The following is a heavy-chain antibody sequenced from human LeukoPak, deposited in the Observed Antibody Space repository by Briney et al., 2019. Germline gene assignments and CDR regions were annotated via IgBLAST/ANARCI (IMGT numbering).Heavy chain of an antibody. CDR1: GGSFSGYY. D-gene: IGHD6-6*01. CDR3: ARGFFRYSSSAALDY. J-gene: IGHJ4*02. V-gene: IGHV4-34*01. Sequence: SETLSLTCAVYGGSFSGYYWSWIRQPPGKGLGWIGEINHSGSTNYNPSLKSRVTISVDTSKNQFSLKLSSVTAADTAVYYCARGFFRYSSSAALDYWGQGTLVTVSS. CDR2: INHSGST.